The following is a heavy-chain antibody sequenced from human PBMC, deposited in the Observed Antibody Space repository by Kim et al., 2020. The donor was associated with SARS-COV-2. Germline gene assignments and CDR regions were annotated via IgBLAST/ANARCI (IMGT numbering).Heavy chain of an antibody. CDR3: ARVSTVTPRYFDL. D-gene: IGHD4-17*01. Sequence: ASVKVSCKASGYTFTSYYMHWVRQAPGQGLEWMGRINPNSGGTNYAQNFQGRVTMTGDTSISTASMELSGLTFNDTAVYYCARVSTVTPRYFDLWGRGTLVTVSS. V-gene: IGHV1-2*06. J-gene: IGHJ2*01. CDR2: INPNSGGT. CDR1: GYTFTSYY.